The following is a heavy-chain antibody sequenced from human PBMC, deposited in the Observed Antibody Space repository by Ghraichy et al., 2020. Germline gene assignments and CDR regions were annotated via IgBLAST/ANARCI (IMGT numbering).Heavy chain of an antibody. D-gene: IGHD1-26*01. V-gene: IGHV4-39*01. J-gene: IGHJ5*01. Sequence: SETLSLPCSVSGGSISNRYYWGWIRQPPGKGLEWIGSIYFGGNTYYDPSLQSRVSISGDPSKNQFSLNLSSVTAADTAVYFCARHGNKVDSWGQGTLVTVSS. CDR3: ARHGNKVDS. CDR2: IYFGGNT. CDR1: GGSISNRYY.